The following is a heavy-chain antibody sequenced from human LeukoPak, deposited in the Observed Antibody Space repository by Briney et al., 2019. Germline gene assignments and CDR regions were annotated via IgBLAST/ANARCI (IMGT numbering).Heavy chain of an antibody. CDR2: ISSSSSYI. D-gene: IGHD2-2*01. CDR3: AKGSCSSTSCLFDY. Sequence: GGSLRLSCAASGFTFSSYSMNWVRQAPGKGLEWVSSISSSSSYIYYADSVKGRSTISRDNAKNTLYLQMNSLRAEDTAVYYCAKGSCSSTSCLFDYWGQGTLVTVSS. V-gene: IGHV3-21*04. CDR1: GFTFSSYS. J-gene: IGHJ4*02.